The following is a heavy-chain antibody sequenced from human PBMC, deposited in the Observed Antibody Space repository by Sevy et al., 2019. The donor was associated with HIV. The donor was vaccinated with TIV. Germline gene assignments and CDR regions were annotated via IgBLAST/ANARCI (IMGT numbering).Heavy chain of an antibody. Sequence: GGSLRLSCAASGFTFSSYRMTWVRQAPGKGLEWVSCISSTSAYIYYADSVKGRFTISRDNAKNVLYLQMDSLRAEDTAVYYCARAVLEISTWRSDYWGQGTLVTVSS. CDR3: ARAVLEISTWRSDY. V-gene: IGHV3-21*01. D-gene: IGHD1-1*01. J-gene: IGHJ4*02. CDR1: GFTFSSYR. CDR2: ISSTSAYI.